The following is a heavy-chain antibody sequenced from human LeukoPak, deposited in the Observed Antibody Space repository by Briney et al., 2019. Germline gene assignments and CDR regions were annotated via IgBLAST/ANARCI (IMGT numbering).Heavy chain of an antibody. D-gene: IGHD3-22*01. V-gene: IGHV3-20*04. CDR2: INWNGGST. Sequence: GGSLRLSCAASGFTFDDYGMSWVRQAPGKGLEWISGINWNGGSTGYADSLKGRFTISRDNANNSLYLQMNSLRVEDTALYYCARGSYYDTSGHYAFWGQGTLVTVSS. CDR1: GFTFDDYG. CDR3: ARGSYYDTSGHYAF. J-gene: IGHJ4*02.